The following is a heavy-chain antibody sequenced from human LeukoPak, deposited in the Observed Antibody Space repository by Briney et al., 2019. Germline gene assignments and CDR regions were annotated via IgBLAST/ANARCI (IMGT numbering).Heavy chain of an antibody. CDR3: GREPGSSGWSYY. CDR2: INPNSGGT. J-gene: IGHJ4*02. CDR1: VYTFTGYY. V-gene: IGHV1-2*02. D-gene: IGHD6-19*01. Sequence: ASVKVSCKASVYTFTGYYMHWVRQAPGQGREWMGWINPNSGGTNYAQKFQGRVTMTRDTSISTAYMEQSRLRSDDTAVYYCGREPGSSGWSYYWGQGTLVTVSS.